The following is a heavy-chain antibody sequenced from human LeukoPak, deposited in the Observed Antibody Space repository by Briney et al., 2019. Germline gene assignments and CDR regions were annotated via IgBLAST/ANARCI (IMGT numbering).Heavy chain of an antibody. J-gene: IGHJ4*02. CDR1: GFTFSGSA. CDR2: IRSKANSYAT. V-gene: IGHV3-73*01. D-gene: IGHD3-22*01. Sequence: GGSLRLSCAASGFTFSGSAMHWVRQASGKGLEWVGRIRSKANSYATAYAASVKDRFTISRDDSKNTAYLQMNSLKTEDTAVYYCTRRGSGYYVYYWGQGTLVTVSS. CDR3: TRRGSGYYVYY.